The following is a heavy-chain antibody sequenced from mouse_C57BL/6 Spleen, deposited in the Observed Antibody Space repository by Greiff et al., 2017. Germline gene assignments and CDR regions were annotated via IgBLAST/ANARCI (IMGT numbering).Heavy chain of an antibody. CDR3: ARRGYWFAY. V-gene: IGHV3-6*01. CDR2: ISYDGSN. Sequence: EVQLVESGPGLVKPSQSLSLTCSVTGYSITSGYYWNWIRQFPGNKLEWMGYISYDGSNNYNPSLKNRISITRDTSKNQFFLKLNSVTTEDTATXYCARRGYWFAYWGQGTLVTVSA. J-gene: IGHJ3*01. CDR1: GYSITSGYY. D-gene: IGHD3-1*01.